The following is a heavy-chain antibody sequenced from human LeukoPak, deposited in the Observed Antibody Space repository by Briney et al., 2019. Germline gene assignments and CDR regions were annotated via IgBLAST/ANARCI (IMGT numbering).Heavy chain of an antibody. CDR1: GGSISNYY. CDR3: ARGSRGRSFDP. CDR2: VYYTGNP. J-gene: IGHJ5*02. D-gene: IGHD3-16*01. V-gene: IGHV4-59*01. Sequence: SETLSLTCTVSGGSISNYYWSWIRQPPGKGLECVGYVYYTGNPDYNPSLKSRVTISIDTSKNQFSLKLSSVTAADTAVYYCARGSRGRSFDPWGQGTLVTVSS.